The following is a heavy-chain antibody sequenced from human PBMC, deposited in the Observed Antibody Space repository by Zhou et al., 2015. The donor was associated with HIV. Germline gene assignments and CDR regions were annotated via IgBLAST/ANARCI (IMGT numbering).Heavy chain of an antibody. CDR2: ISAYNGNT. V-gene: IGHV1-18*01. CDR1: GYTFTSYG. CDR3: ARVDLSWRTDRKMGEFDY. D-gene: IGHD3-16*01. Sequence: QVQLVQSGAEVKKPGASVKVSCKASGYTFTSYGISWVRQAPGQGLEWMGWISAYNGNTNYAQKLQGRVTMTTDTSTSTAYMELRSLRSDDTAVYYCARVDLSWRTDRKMGEFDYWGQGTLVTVSS. J-gene: IGHJ4*02.